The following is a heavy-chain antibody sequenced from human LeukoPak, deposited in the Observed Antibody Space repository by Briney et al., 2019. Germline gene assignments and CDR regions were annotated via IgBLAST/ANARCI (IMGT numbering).Heavy chain of an antibody. J-gene: IGHJ4*02. CDR3: TTQGRYDSSGHDY. V-gene: IGHV3-48*01. CDR1: GFTFSSYT. CDR2: IGTSSTTI. Sequence: GGSLRLSCAASGFTFSSYTMNWVRQPPGKGLEWVSNIGTSSTTIYYADSVKGRFTISRDNAKNSLYLQMNSLRADDTAVYYCTTQGRYDSSGHDYWGQGTLVTVSS. D-gene: IGHD3-22*01.